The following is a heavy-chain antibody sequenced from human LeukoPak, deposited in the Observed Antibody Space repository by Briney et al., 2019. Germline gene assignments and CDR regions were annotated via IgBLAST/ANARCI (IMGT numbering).Heavy chain of an antibody. CDR3: ARDTIDHDYGDYVWFDP. V-gene: IGHV1-2*02. J-gene: IGHJ5*02. D-gene: IGHD4-17*01. CDR1: GYTFTGYY. Sequence: ASVKVSCKASGYTFTGYYMHWVRQAPGQGLEWMGWINPNSGGTNYAQKFQGRVTMTRDTSISTAYMELSRLRSDDTAVYYCARDTIDHDYGDYVWFDPWGQGTLVTVSS. CDR2: INPNSGGT.